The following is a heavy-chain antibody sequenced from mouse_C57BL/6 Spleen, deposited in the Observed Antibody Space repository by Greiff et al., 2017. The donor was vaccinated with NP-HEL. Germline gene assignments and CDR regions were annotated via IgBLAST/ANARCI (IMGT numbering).Heavy chain of an antibody. Sequence: EVKLQESGAELVRPGASVKLSCTASGFNIKDDYMHWVKQRPEQGLEWIGWIDPENGDTEYASKFQGKATITADTSSNTAYLQLSSLTSEDTAVYYCTYSSGYAMDYWGQGTSVTVSS. J-gene: IGHJ4*01. D-gene: IGHD3-2*02. CDR1: GFNIKDDY. CDR2: IDPENGDT. V-gene: IGHV14-4*01. CDR3: TYSSGYAMDY.